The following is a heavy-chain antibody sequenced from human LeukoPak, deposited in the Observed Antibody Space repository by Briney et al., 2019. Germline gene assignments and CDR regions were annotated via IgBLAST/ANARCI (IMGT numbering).Heavy chain of an antibody. Sequence: SETLSLPCTVSGGSISSGGYYWNWIRQHPGKGLEWIGYIYYSGSTYYNPSLKSRVTISVDTSKNQFSLKLSSVTAADTAVYYCARNSQDLTYYYDSSGYYLTWGQGTLVTVSS. CDR2: IYYSGST. CDR1: GGSISSGGYY. V-gene: IGHV4-31*03. J-gene: IGHJ4*02. D-gene: IGHD3-22*01. CDR3: ARNSQDLTYYYDSSGYYLT.